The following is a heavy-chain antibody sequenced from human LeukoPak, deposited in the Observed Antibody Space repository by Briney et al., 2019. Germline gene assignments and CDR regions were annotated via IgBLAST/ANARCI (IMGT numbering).Heavy chain of an antibody. Sequence: SETLSLTCAVSGGSISSSNWWSWVRQPPGKGLEWIGEIYHSGSTNYNPSLKSRVTISVDKSKNQFSLKLSSVTAADTAVYYCARTDTAMVMGYFDYWGQGTLVTVSS. CDR2: IYHSGST. CDR1: GGSISSSNW. J-gene: IGHJ4*02. D-gene: IGHD5-18*01. V-gene: IGHV4-4*02. CDR3: ARTDTAMVMGYFDY.